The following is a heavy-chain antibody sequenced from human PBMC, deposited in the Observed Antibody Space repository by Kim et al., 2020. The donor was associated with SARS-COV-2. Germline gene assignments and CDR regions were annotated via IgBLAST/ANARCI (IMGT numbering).Heavy chain of an antibody. Sequence: SETLSLTCTVSGGSISSYYWSWIRQPPGKGLEWIGYIYYSGSTNYNPSLKRRVTIAVDTSKNKFSLKLSSVTAADTVVYYCARYTAAAGIHYYYYGMDVWGQRTTVTVSS. J-gene: IGHJ6*02. D-gene: IGHD6-13*01. CDR1: GGSISSYY. CDR3: ARYTAAAGIHYYYYGMDV. CDR2: IYYSGST. V-gene: IGHV4-59*13.